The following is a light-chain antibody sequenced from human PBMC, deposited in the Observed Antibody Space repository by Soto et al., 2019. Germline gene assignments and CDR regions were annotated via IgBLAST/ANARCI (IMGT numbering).Light chain of an antibody. CDR2: GVS. Sequence: QSALTQPRSVSGSPGQSVIISCTGTSSDVGGYNYVSWYQQHPGKAPKLMVYGVSKRPSGVPDRFSGSKSGNTASLTISGLQAEDEADYYCCSYAGSYTWVFGGGTKGPS. J-gene: IGLJ3*02. CDR1: SSDVGGYNY. V-gene: IGLV2-11*01. CDR3: CSYAGSYTWV.